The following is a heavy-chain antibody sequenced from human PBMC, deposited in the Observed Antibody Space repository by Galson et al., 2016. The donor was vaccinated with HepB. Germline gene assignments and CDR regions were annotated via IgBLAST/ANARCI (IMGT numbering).Heavy chain of an antibody. V-gene: IGHV3-7*03. Sequence: SLRLSCAASGFDFSSHWMSWVRQAPGKGLEWVANIKQDGGEKYYVDSVRGRFTISRDNAKNSLYLQMNSLRAEDTAMYYCARVSSSFFFYYYYMDVWGKGTTVTVSS. D-gene: IGHD6-6*01. J-gene: IGHJ6*03. CDR2: IKQDGGEK. CDR1: GFDFSSHW. CDR3: ARVSSSFFFYYYYMDV.